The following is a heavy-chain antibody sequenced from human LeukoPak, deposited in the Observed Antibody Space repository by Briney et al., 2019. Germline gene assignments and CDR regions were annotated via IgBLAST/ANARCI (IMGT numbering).Heavy chain of an antibody. CDR2: INHSGST. V-gene: IGHV4-34*01. Sequence: SSETLSLTCAVYGGSFSGYYWSWIRQPPGKGLEWIGEINHSGSTNYNPSLKSRVTISVDTSKNQFSLKLSSVTAADTAVYYCARGRHPHSGSSPVVVWGRGTLVTVSS. CDR1: GGSFSGYY. CDR3: ARGRHPHSGSSPVVV. J-gene: IGHJ2*01. D-gene: IGHD1-26*01.